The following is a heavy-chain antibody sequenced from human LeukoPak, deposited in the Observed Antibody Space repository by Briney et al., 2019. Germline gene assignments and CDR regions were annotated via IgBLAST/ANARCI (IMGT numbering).Heavy chain of an antibody. J-gene: IGHJ6*03. CDR1: GFTFSSYA. V-gene: IGHV3-30*04. Sequence: GRSLRLSCAASGFTFSSYAMHWVRQAPGKGLEWVAVISYDGSNKYYADSVKGRFTISRDNSENILYLQMNSLRAEDTAVYYCAKDRCSNGIGCLYYYMDVWGKGTTVTISS. CDR3: AKDRCSNGIGCLYYYMDV. D-gene: IGHD2-8*01. CDR2: ISYDGSNK.